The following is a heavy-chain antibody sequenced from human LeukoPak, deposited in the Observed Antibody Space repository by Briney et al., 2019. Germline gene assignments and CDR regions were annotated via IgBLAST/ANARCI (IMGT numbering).Heavy chain of an antibody. V-gene: IGHV1-18*01. J-gene: IGHJ4*02. Sequence: ASVKVSCKASGYAFSSYGISWVRQAPGQGLEWMGWISTYSGSTNYAQKFQGRVTMTTDRSTSTAYMELTSLRSDDTAVYYCARDPVHYYDSSGYWRYWGQGTLITVSS. D-gene: IGHD3-22*01. CDR3: ARDPVHYYDSSGYWRY. CDR2: ISTYSGST. CDR1: GYAFSSYG.